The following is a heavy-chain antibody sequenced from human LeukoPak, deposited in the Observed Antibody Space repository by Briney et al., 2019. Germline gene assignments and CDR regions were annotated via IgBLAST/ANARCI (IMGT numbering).Heavy chain of an antibody. Sequence: GGSLRLSCAASGFTFSSYSMNWVRQAPGKGLEWVSYISSSSSTIYYADSVKGRFTISRDNSKNTLYLQMNSLRAEDTAVYYCAKVRELLGFGELLYGNARDYYYMDVWGKGTTVTVSS. CDR2: ISSSSSTI. CDR3: AKVRELLGFGELLYGNARDYYYMDV. J-gene: IGHJ6*03. CDR1: GFTFSSYS. D-gene: IGHD3-10*01. V-gene: IGHV3-48*01.